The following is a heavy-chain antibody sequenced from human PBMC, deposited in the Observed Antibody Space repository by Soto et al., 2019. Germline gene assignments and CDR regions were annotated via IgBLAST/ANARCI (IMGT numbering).Heavy chain of an antibody. CDR1: GGSVSSVKYF. D-gene: IGHD7-27*01. Sequence: SETLSLTCNVSGGSVSSVKYFWSWIRQPPGKGLEWIAYIYNNGNTNYNPSLKSRATISVDTSKNQCPLKLTSVAAADAAVYFCARTVRPVGNLAAFDHWGQGVLVTVSS. V-gene: IGHV4-61*01. CDR3: ARTVRPVGNLAAFDH. J-gene: IGHJ4*02. CDR2: IYNNGNT.